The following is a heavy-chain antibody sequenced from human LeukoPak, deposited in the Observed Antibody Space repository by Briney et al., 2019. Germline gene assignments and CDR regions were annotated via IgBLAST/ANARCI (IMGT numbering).Heavy chain of an antibody. J-gene: IGHJ1*01. Sequence: PSETLSLTCTVSGGSISSYYWNWIRQPQGKGLEWIGYIYYSGSTNYNPSLKSRVTISVDTSKNQFSLKPSSVTAADTAVYYCARGGWYPESFQHWGQGALVTVSS. CDR2: IYYSGST. D-gene: IGHD6-19*01. CDR3: ARGGWYPESFQH. CDR1: GGSISSYY. V-gene: IGHV4-59*01.